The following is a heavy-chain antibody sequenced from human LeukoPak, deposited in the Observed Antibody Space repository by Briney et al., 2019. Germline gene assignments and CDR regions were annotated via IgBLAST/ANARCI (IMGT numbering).Heavy chain of an antibody. V-gene: IGHV3-30*03. CDR3: ARDQPDEYYYGMDV. Sequence: PGGSLRLSCAASGFTFSSYGMHWVRQAPGKGLEWVAVISYDGSDKYYADSVKGRFTISRDNSKNTLYLQMNSLRSDDTAVYYCARDQPDEYYYGMDVWGQGTTVTVSS. CDR2: ISYDGSDK. J-gene: IGHJ6*02. D-gene: IGHD1-14*01. CDR1: GFTFSSYG.